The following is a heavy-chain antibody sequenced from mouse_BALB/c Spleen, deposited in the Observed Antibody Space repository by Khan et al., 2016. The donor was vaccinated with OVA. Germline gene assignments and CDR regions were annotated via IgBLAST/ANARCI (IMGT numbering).Heavy chain of an antibody. CDR1: GDSITSGY. CDR3: ARYDYGYVMDY. D-gene: IGHD1-2*01. V-gene: IGHV3-8*02. Sequence: VQLKESGPSLVKPSQTLSLTCSVTGDSITSGYWNWIRKFPGNKLEYMGYISYSGSTYSNPSLKSRISITRYTSKNQYYLQLNSETTEDTTTYYCARYDYGYVMDYWGQGTSVTVSS. CDR2: ISYSGST. J-gene: IGHJ4*01.